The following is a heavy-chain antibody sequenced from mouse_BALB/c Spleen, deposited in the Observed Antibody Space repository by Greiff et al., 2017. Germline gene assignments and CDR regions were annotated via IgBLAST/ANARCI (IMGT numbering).Heavy chain of an antibody. J-gene: IGHJ4*01. CDR3: ARDRDGNYRAMDY. CDR1: GFTFSSYA. CDR2: ISDGGSYT. D-gene: IGHD2-1*01. Sequence: EVQVVESGGGLVKPGGSLKLSCAASGFTFSSYAMSWVRQSPEKRLEWVATISDGGSYTYYPDSVKGRFTISRDNAKNNLYLQMSSLKSEDTAMYYCARDRDGNYRAMDYWGQGTSVTVSS. V-gene: IGHV5-6*01.